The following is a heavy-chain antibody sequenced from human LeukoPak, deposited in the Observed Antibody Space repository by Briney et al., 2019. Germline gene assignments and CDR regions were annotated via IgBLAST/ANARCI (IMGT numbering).Heavy chain of an antibody. CDR1: GFTFSTYA. Sequence: GGSLRLSCAASGFTFSTYAMTWVRQAPGKGLHYVSAISIGGNTFYADSVKGRFTISRDNSKNTLYLQISSLRVEDTAAYYCPRIVQWPKGFDHWGQGTLVTVSS. J-gene: IGHJ4*02. V-gene: IGHV3-23*01. D-gene: IGHD6-19*01. CDR3: PRIVQWPKGFDH. CDR2: ISIGGNT.